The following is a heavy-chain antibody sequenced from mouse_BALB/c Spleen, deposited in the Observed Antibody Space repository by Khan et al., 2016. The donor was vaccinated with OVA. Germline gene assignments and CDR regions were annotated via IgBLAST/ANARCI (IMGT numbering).Heavy chain of an antibody. CDR3: ARTGGYFHWDFDV. V-gene: IGHV5-17*02. CDR1: GFTFSSFG. CDR2: ISSCSSTI. D-gene: IGHD2-3*01. J-gene: IGHJ1*01. Sequence: EVKLEESGGGLVQPGGSRKLSCAASGFTFSSFGMHWVRQAPKKGLEWVAYISSCSSTIYYVDTVKGRFTISRDIPKNTLFLQMTSLRSEDTAMYYCARTGGYFHWDFDVWGAGTSVTVSS.